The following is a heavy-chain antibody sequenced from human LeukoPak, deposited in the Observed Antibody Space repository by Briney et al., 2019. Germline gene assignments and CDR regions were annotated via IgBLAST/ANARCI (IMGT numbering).Heavy chain of an antibody. Sequence: PSETLSLTCTVSGGSIIGSYWSWIRQSPGKGLEWIGYIYYNGNTDYNPSLRSRLTMSVDTSNNRFSLKLTSVIAADTALYYCAKGGWSLDIWGQGTMVTVSS. CDR2: IYYNGNT. V-gene: IGHV4-59*03. J-gene: IGHJ3*02. CDR1: GGSIIGSY. D-gene: IGHD6-19*01. CDR3: AKGGWSLDI.